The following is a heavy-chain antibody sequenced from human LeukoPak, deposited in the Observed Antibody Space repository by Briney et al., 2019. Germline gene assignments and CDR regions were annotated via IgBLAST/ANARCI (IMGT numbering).Heavy chain of an antibody. Sequence: GASEKVSCKVSGYTVTELSIHWLRQAPGKALEWMGGFDPDEAETVFAGKFQCRVAMAEVTSATTTYKELTSLTSEDTAVYYGATGQTTPVLVDTLHFWGQGTLVTVSS. J-gene: IGHJ4*02. D-gene: IGHD4-17*01. V-gene: IGHV1-24*01. CDR2: FDPDEAET. CDR3: ATGQTTPVLVDTLHF. CDR1: GYTVTELS.